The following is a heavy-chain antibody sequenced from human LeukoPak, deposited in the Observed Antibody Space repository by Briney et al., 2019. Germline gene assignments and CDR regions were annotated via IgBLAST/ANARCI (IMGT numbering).Heavy chain of an antibody. V-gene: IGHV3-30*18. J-gene: IGHJ4*02. CDR1: GFTFSSYA. CDR2: ISYDGSNK. Sequence: PGGSLRLSCAASGFTFSSYAIHWVRQAPGKGLEWVAAISYDGSNKYYGDSVKGRFTVSRDNSKNTVYLQMNSLRAEDTAVYYCAKVHLTYYYDSSGYGFQDYWGQGTLVTVSS. D-gene: IGHD3-22*01. CDR3: AKVHLTYYYDSSGYGFQDY.